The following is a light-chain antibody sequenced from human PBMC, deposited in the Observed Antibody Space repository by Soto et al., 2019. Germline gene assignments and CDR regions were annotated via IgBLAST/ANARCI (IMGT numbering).Light chain of an antibody. CDR2: DVS. CDR1: SSDVGGYNY. CDR3: CSYAGSYTPVV. Sequence: QSALTQPRSVSGSPGQSVTISCTGTSSDVGGYNYVSWYQQHPGKAPKLMIYDVSKRPSGVPDRFSGSKSGNAASLTIAGLQAEDEADYYRCSYAGSYTPVVFGGGTQLTVL. V-gene: IGLV2-11*01. J-gene: IGLJ2*01.